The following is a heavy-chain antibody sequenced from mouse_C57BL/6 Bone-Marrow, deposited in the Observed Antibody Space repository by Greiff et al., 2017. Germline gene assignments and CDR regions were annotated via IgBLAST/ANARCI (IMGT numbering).Heavy chain of an antibody. CDR3: VGRYYAMDY. J-gene: IGHJ4*01. V-gene: IGHV1-81*01. CDR1: GYTFTSYG. Sequence: QVQLQQSGAELARPGASVKLSCKASGYTFTSYGISWVKQRTGQGLEWIGEIYPRSGNTYYNEKFKGKATLTADKSSSTAYMGLRSLTSEDSAVYFCVGRYYAMDYWGQGTSVTVSS. CDR2: IYPRSGNT.